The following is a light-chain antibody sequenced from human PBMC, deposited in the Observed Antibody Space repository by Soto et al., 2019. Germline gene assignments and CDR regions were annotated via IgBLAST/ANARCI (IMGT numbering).Light chain of an antibody. J-gene: IGKJ5*01. V-gene: IGKV3-15*01. Sequence: ETVMTQSPATLSVSPGERVTLSCRASQSVGSDLAWYQQKPGQAPRLLIYRASTRATGVPARFSGSGSGTEFTLTISSLQSEDVSVYFCQHYNFWPHTFGQGTRLEI. CDR1: QSVGSD. CDR2: RAS. CDR3: QHYNFWPHT.